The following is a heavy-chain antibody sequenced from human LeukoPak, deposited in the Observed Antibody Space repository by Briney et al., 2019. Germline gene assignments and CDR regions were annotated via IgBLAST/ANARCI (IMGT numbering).Heavy chain of an antibody. CDR3: VREKGGFGFVL. D-gene: IGHD3-16*01. CDR1: GFNFGIYS. V-gene: IGHV3-48*04. J-gene: IGHJ4*02. Sequence: PGGSLRLSCAGSGFNFGIYSMDWVRQAPGKGLEWVAYVSAGSTGIFYAASVKGRFSISRDNAQKSLYLQMNRLRAEDTAIYYCVREKGGFGFVLWGRGTLVTVSS. CDR2: VSAGSTGI.